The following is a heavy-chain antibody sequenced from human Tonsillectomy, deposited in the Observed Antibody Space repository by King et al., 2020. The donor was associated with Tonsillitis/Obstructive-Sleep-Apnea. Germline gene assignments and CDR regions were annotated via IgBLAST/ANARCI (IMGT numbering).Heavy chain of an antibody. V-gene: IGHV1-46*01. CDR2: INPSGGST. Sequence: VQLVESGAEVKKPGAPVKVSCKASGYTFTSYYMHWVRQAPGQGLEWMGIINPSGGSTSYAQKFQGRVTMTRDTSTSTVYMELSSLRSEDTAVYYCAREQFLEWLSVFYYYGMDVWGQGTTVTVSS. D-gene: IGHD3-3*01. J-gene: IGHJ6*02. CDR1: GYTFTSYY. CDR3: AREQFLEWLSVFYYYGMDV.